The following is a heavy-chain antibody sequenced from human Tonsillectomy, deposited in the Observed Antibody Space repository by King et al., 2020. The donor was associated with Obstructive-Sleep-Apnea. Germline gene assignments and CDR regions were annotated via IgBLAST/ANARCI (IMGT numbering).Heavy chain of an antibody. D-gene: IGHD6-19*01. J-gene: IGHJ1*01. CDR1: GNSISSTYF. Sequence: VQLQESGPGLVKPSETLSLICTVSGNSISSTYFWGWIRQPPGKGLEWIGNIYHSGSTYSNPSLKSLVTISVDTSKDQFSLKVNSVTAADTAVYYCARGRSGWSEYFQHWGQGTLVTVSS. CDR3: ARGRSGWSEYFQH. CDR2: IYHSGST. V-gene: IGHV4-38-2*02.